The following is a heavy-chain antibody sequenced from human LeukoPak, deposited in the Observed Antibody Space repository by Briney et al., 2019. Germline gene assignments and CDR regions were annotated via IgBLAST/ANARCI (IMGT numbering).Heavy chain of an antibody. J-gene: IGHJ4*02. D-gene: IGHD3-16*02. V-gene: IGHV6-1*01. Sequence: SQTLSLTCAISGGSVSSNSGAWNWIRQSPSRGLEWLGRTYYRSKWYNDYAISVKGRITINPDTSKNQFSLQLNSVTPEDTAVYYCASGGGNVTPSNYWGQGTLVTVSS. CDR2: TYYRSKWYN. CDR1: GGSVSSNSGA. CDR3: ASGGGNVTPSNY.